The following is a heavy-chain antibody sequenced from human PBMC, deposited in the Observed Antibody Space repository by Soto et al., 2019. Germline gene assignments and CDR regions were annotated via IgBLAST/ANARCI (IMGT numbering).Heavy chain of an antibody. V-gene: IGHV3-30-3*01. CDR2: ISYDGSNK. CDR3: ARGKPAFGELFYYFDY. CDR1: RFTFSSYA. D-gene: IGHD3-10*01. J-gene: IGHJ4*02. Sequence: QVQLVESGGGVVQPGRSLRLSCTASRFTFSSYAMHWVRQAPGKGLEWVAVISYDGSNKYYADSVKGRFTISKDNSKNTLYLQMNSLRAEDTAVYYCARGKPAFGELFYYFDYWGQGTLVSVSS.